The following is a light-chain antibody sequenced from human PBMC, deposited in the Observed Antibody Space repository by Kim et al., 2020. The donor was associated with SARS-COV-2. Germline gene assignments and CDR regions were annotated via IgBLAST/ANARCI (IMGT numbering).Light chain of an antibody. V-gene: IGLV6-57*04. J-gene: IGLJ2*01. CDR3: QSYDSSNDVV. CDR2: EDN. CDR1: SGSIASNY. Sequence: LTQPHSVSESPGKTVTISCTRSSGSIASNYVQWYQQRPGSAPTTVIYEDNQRPSGVPDRFSGSIDSSSNSASLTISGLKTEDEADYYCQSYDSSNDVVFGGGTQLTVL.